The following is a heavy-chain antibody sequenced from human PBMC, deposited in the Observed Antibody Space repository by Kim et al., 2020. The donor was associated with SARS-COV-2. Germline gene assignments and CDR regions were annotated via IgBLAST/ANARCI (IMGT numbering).Heavy chain of an antibody. J-gene: IGHJ4*02. CDR2: INEPGSEE. CDR1: GLTFSRSW. Sequence: GGSLRLSCAASGLTFSRSWMSWVRQAPGKGLEWVVNINEPGSEEYYVDSVKGRFTISRDNAKNSLYLQMNSLRVDDTAVYYCATVVGTKSIDYWGQGTLATVSS. V-gene: IGHV3-7*01. CDR3: ATVVGTKSIDY. D-gene: IGHD1-26*01.